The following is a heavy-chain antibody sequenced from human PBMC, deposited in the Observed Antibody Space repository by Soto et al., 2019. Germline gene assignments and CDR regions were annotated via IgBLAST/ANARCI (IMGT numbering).Heavy chain of an antibody. V-gene: IGHV3-48*01. CDR2: IRSHTSVT. CDR3: AREDDFWSGYYTPPVY. CDR1: GLTLSTSS. J-gene: IGHJ4*02. Sequence: GGSLRLSCAAFGLTLSTSSMNWVRQAPGRGLEWISYIRSHTSVTAYADSVKGRFTISRDSAKNSLYLQMDSLRAEDMAVYYWAREDDFWSGYYTPPVYWGQGTLVTVSS. D-gene: IGHD3-3*01.